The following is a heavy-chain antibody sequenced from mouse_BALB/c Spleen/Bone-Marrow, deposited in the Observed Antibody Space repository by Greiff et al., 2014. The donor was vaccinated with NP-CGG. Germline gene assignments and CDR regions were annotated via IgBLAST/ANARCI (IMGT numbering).Heavy chain of an antibody. Sequence: EVQLQQSGPELVKPGASVKISCRTSGYTFTEYSMHWVKQSHGKSLEWIGGINPNNGVTSYNQKFKDKATLTVDKSSNTAYMELRSLTSEDSAVYFCARWGWDFAAGYWGQGTSVTVSS. D-gene: IGHD3-3*01. CDR2: INPNNGVT. CDR3: ARWGWDFAAGY. J-gene: IGHJ4*01. CDR1: GYTFTEYS. V-gene: IGHV1-18*01.